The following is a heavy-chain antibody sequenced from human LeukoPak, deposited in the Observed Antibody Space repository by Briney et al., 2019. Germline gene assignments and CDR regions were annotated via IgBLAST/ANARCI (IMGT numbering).Heavy chain of an antibody. CDR3: ASAGVILRNFDY. Sequence: SETLSLTCNVSGYSISSGYYWGWIRQPPGKGLEYIGSIFHTGSADYNPSLKSRVTISVDKSKNQFSLKLSSVTAADTAVYYCASAGVILRNFDYWGQGTLVTVSS. D-gene: IGHD3-16*02. J-gene: IGHJ4*02. V-gene: IGHV4-38-2*02. CDR2: IFHTGSA. CDR1: GYSISSGYY.